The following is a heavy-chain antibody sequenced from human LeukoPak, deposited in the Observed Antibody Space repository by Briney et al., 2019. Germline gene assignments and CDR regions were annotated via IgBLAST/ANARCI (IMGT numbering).Heavy chain of an antibody. Sequence: GGSLRLSCAASGFTFSSYWMHWVRQAPGNGLVWVSRINSDGSSTSYADSVKGRFTISRDNAKNTLYLQMNSLRAEDTAVYYCARAGGYDFKWEDYFDYWGQGTLVTVSS. V-gene: IGHV3-74*01. D-gene: IGHD5-12*01. J-gene: IGHJ4*02. CDR1: GFTFSSYW. CDR2: INSDGSST. CDR3: ARAGGYDFKWEDYFDY.